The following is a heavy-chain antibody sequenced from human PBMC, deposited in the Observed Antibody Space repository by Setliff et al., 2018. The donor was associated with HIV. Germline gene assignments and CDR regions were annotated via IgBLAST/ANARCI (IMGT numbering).Heavy chain of an antibody. V-gene: IGHV4-39*01. CDR3: ARGGDGLLLGRPRYYYYYMDV. CDR2: MYSGGNT. J-gene: IGHJ6*03. CDR1: GDSISSVSYS. Sequence: SETLSLTCTVSGDSISSVSYSWGWIRQPPGKGLEWIGYMYSGGNTYYKPSLKSRVTMSVDSSKNQFSLKVNSVTAADTAVYYCARGGDGLLLGRPRYYYYYMDVWGKGTTVTVSS. D-gene: IGHD2-15*01.